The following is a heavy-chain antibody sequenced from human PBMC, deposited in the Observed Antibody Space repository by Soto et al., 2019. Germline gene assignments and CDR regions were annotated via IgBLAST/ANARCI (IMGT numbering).Heavy chain of an antibody. V-gene: IGHV4-30-2*01. J-gene: IGHJ4*02. CDR2: IYHSGST. Sequence: SETLSLTCAVSGGSISSGGYSWSWIRQPPGKGLEWIGYIYHSGSTYYNPSLKSRVTISVDRSKNQFSLKLPAVTAADTAVYYCGRGIPGTVGVDSWGQGILVTVSS. D-gene: IGHD1-7*01. CDR3: GRGIPGTVGVDS. CDR1: GGSISSGGYS.